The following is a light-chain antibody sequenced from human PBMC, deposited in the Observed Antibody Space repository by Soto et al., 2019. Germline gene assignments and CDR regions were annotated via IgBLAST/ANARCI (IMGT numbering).Light chain of an antibody. CDR3: TSYTSSSTSV. J-gene: IGLJ1*01. V-gene: IGLV2-14*01. CDR2: EVS. Sequence: HSALTQPASVSGSPGQSITISCTGTSSDVGGYNYVSWYQQYPGKAPKLMIYEVSNRPSGVSNRFSGSKSGNTASLTISGLQAEDEADYYCTSYTSSSTSVFGTGTKLTVL. CDR1: SSDVGGYNY.